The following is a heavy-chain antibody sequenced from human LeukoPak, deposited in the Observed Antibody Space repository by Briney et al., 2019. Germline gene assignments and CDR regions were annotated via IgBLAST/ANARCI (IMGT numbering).Heavy chain of an antibody. J-gene: IGHJ6*03. Sequence: ASVKVSCKASGYTFTGYYMHWVRQAPGQGLEWMGWINPNSGGTNYAQKFQGRVTMTRDTSISTAYMELSRLRSDDTAVYYCARGRRPLRYCSSTSCHNMDVWGKGTTVTVSS. CDR3: ARGRRPLRYCSSTSCHNMDV. CDR2: INPNSGGT. V-gene: IGHV1-2*02. D-gene: IGHD2-2*01. CDR1: GYTFTGYY.